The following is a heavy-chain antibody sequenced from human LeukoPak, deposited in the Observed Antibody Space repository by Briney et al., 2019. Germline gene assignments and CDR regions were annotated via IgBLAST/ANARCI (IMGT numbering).Heavy chain of an antibody. Sequence: PGGSLRLSCTASGFTFTSYGMNWVRQAPGKGLEWVSFIDTSGSYIYYGDSLKGRVTISRDNAKNSLYLQMNSLRAEDTAVYYCARADVSELVAFAIWGQGTMVTVSS. D-gene: IGHD3-10*01. CDR2: IDTSGSYI. V-gene: IGHV3-21*04. J-gene: IGHJ3*02. CDR1: GFTFTSYG. CDR3: ARADVSELVAFAI.